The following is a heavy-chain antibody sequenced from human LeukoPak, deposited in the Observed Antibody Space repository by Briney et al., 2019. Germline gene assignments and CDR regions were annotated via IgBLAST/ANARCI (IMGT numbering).Heavy chain of an antibody. V-gene: IGHV4-34*01. Sequence: SETLSLTCAVYGGSFSGYYWSWIRQPPGKGLEWIGEINHSGSTNYNPSLKSRVTISVDTSKNQFSLKLSSVTAADTAVYYCARERAEEGYPDYYYYMDVWGKGTMVTISS. D-gene: IGHD1-1*01. J-gene: IGHJ6*03. CDR1: GGSFSGYY. CDR3: ARERAEEGYPDYYYYMDV. CDR2: INHSGST.